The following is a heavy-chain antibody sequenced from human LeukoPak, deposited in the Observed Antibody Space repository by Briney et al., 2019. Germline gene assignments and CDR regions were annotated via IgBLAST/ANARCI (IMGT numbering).Heavy chain of an antibody. J-gene: IGHJ6*03. CDR2: IYTSGST. Sequence: SQTLSLTCTVSGGSISSGSYYWGWLRQPAGKGLEWIGRIYTSGSTNYNPSLKSRVTISVDTSKNQFSLKLSSVTAADTAVYYCAREHYDSSGYYLYYYYYYMDVWGKGTTVTVSS. V-gene: IGHV4-61*02. CDR3: AREHYDSSGYYLYYYYYYMDV. D-gene: IGHD3-22*01. CDR1: GGSISSGSYY.